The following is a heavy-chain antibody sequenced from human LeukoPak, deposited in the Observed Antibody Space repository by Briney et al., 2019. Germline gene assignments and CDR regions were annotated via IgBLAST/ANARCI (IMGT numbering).Heavy chain of an antibody. Sequence: PGGSLRLSCEASGFSFSDNAMSWVRQAPGRGLEWVSAITTTGGTAYYADSVKGRFTVSRDNSKNILYLQMNSLRAEDTAVYYCAREGPRGNSQFDYWGQGTLVTVSS. V-gene: IGHV3-23*01. CDR1: GFSFSDNA. CDR2: ITTTGGTA. CDR3: AREGPRGNSQFDY. D-gene: IGHD2/OR15-2a*01. J-gene: IGHJ4*02.